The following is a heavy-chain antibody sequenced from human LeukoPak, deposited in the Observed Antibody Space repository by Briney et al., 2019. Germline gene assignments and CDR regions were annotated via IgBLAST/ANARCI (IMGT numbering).Heavy chain of an antibody. CDR3: ASRGVRITMVRGVIIRSPEDY. V-gene: IGHV3-7*01. CDR1: GFTFSSYW. J-gene: IGHJ4*02. D-gene: IGHD3-10*01. CDR2: IKQDGSEK. Sequence: GGSLRLSCAASGFTFSSYWMSWVRQAPGKGLEWVANIKQDGSEKYYVDSVKGRFTISRDNAKNSLYLQMNSLRAEDTAVYYCASRGVRITMVRGVIIRSPEDYWGQGTLVTVYS.